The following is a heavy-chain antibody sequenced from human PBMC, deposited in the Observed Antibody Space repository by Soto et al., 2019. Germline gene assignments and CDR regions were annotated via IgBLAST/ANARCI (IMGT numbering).Heavy chain of an antibody. CDR3: VRGSYCTPKTCYSLDWFAP. CDR2: IWYDGSDK. Sequence: GGSLRLSCVTSGFTFSDFVMQWVRQAPGKGLEWVAVIWYDGSDKYYADSVKGRFTISRDNSKNTVYLQMNSLRAEDTAVYYCVRGSYCTPKTCYSLDWFAPWGQGTLVTVYS. CDR1: GFTFSDFV. D-gene: IGHD2-8*01. J-gene: IGHJ5*02. V-gene: IGHV3-33*01.